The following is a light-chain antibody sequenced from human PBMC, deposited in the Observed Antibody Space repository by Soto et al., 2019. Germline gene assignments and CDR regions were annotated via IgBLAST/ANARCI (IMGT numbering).Light chain of an antibody. CDR2: DVS. CDR3: SSFTRSSTRV. CDR1: SSDVSAYNY. J-gene: IGLJ1*01. Sequence: QSVLTQSASVSGSPGQSITISCTGTSSDVSAYNYVSWYQQHPGKAPKLIIYDVSNRPSGVSNRFSGSKSGNTASLTISALRAEDEADYYCSSFTRSSTRVFGTGAKVTVV. V-gene: IGLV2-14*01.